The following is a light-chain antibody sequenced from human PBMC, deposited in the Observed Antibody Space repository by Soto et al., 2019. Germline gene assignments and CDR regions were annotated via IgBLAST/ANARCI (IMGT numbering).Light chain of an antibody. J-gene: IGKJ1*01. Sequence: DIQMTQSPSTLSASVGDRVTITCRASQSINYWLAWYQQKPGKPPKLLIYKASTLEYGVPSRFSGSGSGTEFILTISSLQPDDFANYYCQQYNNYWTFGQGTRVEVK. CDR2: KAS. V-gene: IGKV1-5*03. CDR3: QQYNNYWT. CDR1: QSINYW.